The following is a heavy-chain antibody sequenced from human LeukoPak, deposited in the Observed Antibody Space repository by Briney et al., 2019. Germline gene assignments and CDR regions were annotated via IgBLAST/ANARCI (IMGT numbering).Heavy chain of an antibody. CDR2: INSDGSST. CDR3: ARASYYYDSSGYWYYFDY. V-gene: IGHV3-74*01. J-gene: IGHJ4*02. Sequence: GGSLRLSCAASGFTFSSYAMSWVRQAPGKGLEWVSRINSDGSSTSYADSVKGRFTISRDNAKNTLYLQMNSLRAEDTAVYYCARASYYYDSSGYWYYFDYWGQGTLVTVSS. CDR1: GFTFSSYA. D-gene: IGHD3-22*01.